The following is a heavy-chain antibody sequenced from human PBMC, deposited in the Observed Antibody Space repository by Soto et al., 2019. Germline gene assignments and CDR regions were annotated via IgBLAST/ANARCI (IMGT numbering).Heavy chain of an antibody. CDR1: GYSIGSGYY. D-gene: IGHD3-3*01. J-gene: IGHJ6*02. CDR2: IYHSGRT. V-gene: IGHV4-38-2*02. Sequence: SETLSLTCSVSGYSIGSGYYWAWIRQTPEKGLEWIGNIYHSGRTYYNPSPNSRVTISVDTSKNQFSLKLSSVTAADTAVYYCARDGGRYYAMDVWGQGITVTVSS. CDR3: ARDGGRYYAMDV.